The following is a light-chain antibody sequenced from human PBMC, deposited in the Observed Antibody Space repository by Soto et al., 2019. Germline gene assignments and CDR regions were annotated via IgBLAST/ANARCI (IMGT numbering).Light chain of an antibody. CDR2: GAS. Sequence: DIQMTQSASSLSASVGDRVTITCRASQDISNYLTWYQQKPGKVPKLLIYGASTLQPGVPSRFSGGGSGTDFTLTISSLQPEDVATYYCQRYNTAPLTFGGGTKVDIK. CDR3: QRYNTAPLT. CDR1: QDISNY. J-gene: IGKJ4*01. V-gene: IGKV1-27*01.